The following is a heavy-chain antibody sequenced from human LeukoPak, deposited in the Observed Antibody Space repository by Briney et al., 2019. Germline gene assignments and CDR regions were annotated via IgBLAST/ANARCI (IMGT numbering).Heavy chain of an antibody. D-gene: IGHD2-2*01. CDR3: AREGYCSSTSCLDV. J-gene: IGHJ6*04. CDR2: IYYSGST. CDR1: GGSISSGDYY. Sequence: SETLSLTCTVSGGSISSGDYYWSWIRQPPGKGLEWIGYIYYSGSTYYNPPLKSRVTISVDTPKNQFSLKLSSVTAADTAVYYCAREGYCSSTSCLDVWGKGTTVTVSS. V-gene: IGHV4-30-4*08.